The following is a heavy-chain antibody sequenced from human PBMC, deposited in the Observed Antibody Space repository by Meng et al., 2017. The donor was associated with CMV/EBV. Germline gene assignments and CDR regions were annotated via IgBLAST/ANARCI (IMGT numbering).Heavy chain of an antibody. CDR2: IYYSGST. CDR3: ARVYRNWFDP. D-gene: IGHD3-16*02. V-gene: IGHV4-59*01. Sequence: SETLSLTCTVSGGSISSYYWSWIRQPPGKRLEWIGYIYYSGSTNYNPSLKSRVTISVDTSKNQFSLKLSSVTAADTAVYYCARVYRNWFDPWGQGTLVTVSS. J-gene: IGHJ5*02. CDR1: GGSISSYY.